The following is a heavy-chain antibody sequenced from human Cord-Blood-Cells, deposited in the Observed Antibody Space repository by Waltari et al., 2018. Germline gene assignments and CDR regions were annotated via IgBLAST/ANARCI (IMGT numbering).Heavy chain of an antibody. CDR3: ARDRGGRYAPDAFDI. D-gene: IGHD1-26*01. J-gene: IGHJ3*02. V-gene: IGHV4-31*03. CDR2: IYYSGST. Sequence: QVQLQESGPGLVKPSQTLSLTCTVSGGSISRGGYYWSWIRQHPGKGLEWIGYIYYSGSTYYNPSPKSRVTISVDTSKNQFSLKLSSVTAADTAVYYCARDRGGRYAPDAFDIWGQGTMVTVSS. CDR1: GGSISRGGYY.